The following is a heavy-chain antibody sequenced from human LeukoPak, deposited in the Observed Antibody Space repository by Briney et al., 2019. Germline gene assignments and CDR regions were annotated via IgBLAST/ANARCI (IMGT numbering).Heavy chain of an antibody. CDR1: GGSFSGYY. CDR3: ARYDYGDCWFDP. J-gene: IGHJ5*02. D-gene: IGHD4-17*01. V-gene: IGHV4-31*11. CDR2: IYYSGST. Sequence: SETLSLTCAVYGGSFSGYYWSWIRQHPGKGLEWIGYIYYSGSTYYNPSLKSRVTISVDTSKNQFSLKLSSVTAADTALYYCARYDYGDCWFDPWGQGTLVTVSS.